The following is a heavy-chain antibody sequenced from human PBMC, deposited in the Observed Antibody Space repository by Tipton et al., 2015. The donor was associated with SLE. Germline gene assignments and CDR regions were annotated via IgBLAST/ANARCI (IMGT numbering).Heavy chain of an antibody. Sequence: TLSLTCAVYGGSFSDYYWSWIRQPPGKGLEWIGEINHSGSTNYNPSLKSRVTISVDTSKNQFSLKLSSVTAADTAVYYCARGGVGPTGFDYWGQGTLVTVSS. CDR1: GGSFSDYY. J-gene: IGHJ4*02. CDR3: ARGGVGPTGFDY. CDR2: INHSGST. D-gene: IGHD1-26*01. V-gene: IGHV4-34*01.